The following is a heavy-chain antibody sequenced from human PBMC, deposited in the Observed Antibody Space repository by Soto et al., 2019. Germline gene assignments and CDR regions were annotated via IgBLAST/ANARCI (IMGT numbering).Heavy chain of an antibody. CDR3: ARFQGDIVLVPAANGGPGKAIYYYYYGMDV. CDR1: GGSVSSGSYY. CDR2: IYYSGST. D-gene: IGHD2-2*01. J-gene: IGHJ6*02. V-gene: IGHV4-61*01. Sequence: PSETLSLTCTVSGGSVSSGSYYWSWIRQPPGKGLEWIGYIYYSGSTNYNPSLKSRVTISVDTSKNQFSLKLSSVTAADTAVYYCARFQGDIVLVPAANGGPGKAIYYYYYGMDVWGQGTTVTVSS.